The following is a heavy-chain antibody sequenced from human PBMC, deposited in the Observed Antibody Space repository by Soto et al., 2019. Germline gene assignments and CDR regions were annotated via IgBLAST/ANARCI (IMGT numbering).Heavy chain of an antibody. D-gene: IGHD1-1*01. J-gene: IGHJ4*02. Sequence: QVQLVESGGGVVQPGRSLRLSCAASGFTFDAYGLHWVRQAPGKGLEWVAVVWSNGNLKYYADSVKGRFTISRDSSKSTLNLQMNSLRADYTAVYYCARIQLDTIMALDYWGQGTLVTVSS. CDR1: GFTFDAYG. CDR2: VWSNGNLK. CDR3: ARIQLDTIMALDY. V-gene: IGHV3-33*01.